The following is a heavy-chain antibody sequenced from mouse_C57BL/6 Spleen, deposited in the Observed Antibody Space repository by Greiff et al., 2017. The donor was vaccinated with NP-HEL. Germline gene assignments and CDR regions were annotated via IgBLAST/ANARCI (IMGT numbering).Heavy chain of an antibody. D-gene: IGHD1-1*01. CDR3: AKGAPYYYGSSYWYFDV. V-gene: IGHV1-61*01. CDR1: GYTFTSYW. CDR2: IYPSDSET. Sequence: VQLQQPGAELVRPGSSVKLSCKASGYTFTSYWMDWVKQRPGQGLEWIGNIYPSDSETHYNQKFKDKATLTVDKSSSTAYMQLSSLTSEDSAVYYCAKGAPYYYGSSYWYFDVWGTGTTVTVSS. J-gene: IGHJ1*03.